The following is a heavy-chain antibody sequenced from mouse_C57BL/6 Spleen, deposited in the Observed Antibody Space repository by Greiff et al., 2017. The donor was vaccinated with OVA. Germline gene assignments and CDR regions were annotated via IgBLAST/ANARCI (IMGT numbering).Heavy chain of an antibody. CDR2: IDPETGGT. CDR1: GYTFTDYE. CDR3: TRKGVIYSMVIGDY. J-gene: IGHJ2*01. D-gene: IGHD2-2*01. Sequence: QVQLQQSGAELVRPGASVTLSCKASGYTFTDYEMHWVKQTPVHGLEWIGAIDPETGGTAYNQKFKGKAILTADKSSSTAYMELRSLTSEDSAVYYCTRKGVIYSMVIGDYWGQGTTLTVSS. V-gene: IGHV1-15*01.